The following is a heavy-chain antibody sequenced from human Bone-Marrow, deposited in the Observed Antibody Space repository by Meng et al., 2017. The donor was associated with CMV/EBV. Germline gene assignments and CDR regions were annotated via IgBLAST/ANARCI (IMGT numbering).Heavy chain of an antibody. V-gene: IGHV3-7*01. Sequence: GESLKISCAASGFTFSSYWMSWVRQAPGKGLEWVANIKQDGSEKYYVDSVKGRFTISRDNAKNSLYLQMNSLRAEDTAVYYCARDKYSSGWEVFRFDYWGQGTLVTVSS. CDR3: ARDKYSSGWEVFRFDY. D-gene: IGHD6-19*01. CDR2: IKQDGSEK. CDR1: GFTFSSYW. J-gene: IGHJ4*02.